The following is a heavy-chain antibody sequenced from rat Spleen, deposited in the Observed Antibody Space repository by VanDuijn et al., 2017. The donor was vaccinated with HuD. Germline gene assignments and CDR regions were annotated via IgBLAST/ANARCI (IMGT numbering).Heavy chain of an antibody. CDR2: ISYEGSGT. CDR1: GFTFSNYY. V-gene: IGHV5-22*01. D-gene: IGHD1-6*01. J-gene: IGHJ2*01. CDR3: ARRHYGYTDYFDY. Sequence: EVQLVESGGGLVQPGRSLKLSCAASGFTFSNYYMAWVPQAPTKGLEWVASISYEGSGTYYGDSVKGRFTISRDNAKSTLSLQMDSLRSEDTATYYCARRHYGYTDYFDYWGQGVMVTVSS.